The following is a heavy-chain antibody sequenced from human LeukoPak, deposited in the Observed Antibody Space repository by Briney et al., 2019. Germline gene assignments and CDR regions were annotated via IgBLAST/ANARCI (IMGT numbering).Heavy chain of an antibody. CDR1: GYIFNTYG. Sequence: ASVKVSSKTSGYIFNTYGISWVRQAPGQGLEWMAWIRGNNDNTKYAQKFQGRVTLTTDTSTSTAYMELRGLTSDDMAVYYCVRDSAYSPDYWGQGSLVTVSP. D-gene: IGHD5-12*01. V-gene: IGHV1-18*03. CDR2: IRGNNDNT. J-gene: IGHJ4*02. CDR3: VRDSAYSPDY.